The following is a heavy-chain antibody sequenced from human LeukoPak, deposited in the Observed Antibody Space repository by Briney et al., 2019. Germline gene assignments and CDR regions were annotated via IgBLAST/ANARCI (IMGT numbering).Heavy chain of an antibody. D-gene: IGHD2-15*01. V-gene: IGHV4-4*09. Sequence: SETLSLTCTVSGGFSSFYYWTWIRQPPGKGLEWIGNIHTSGSTDYSPSLKSRVTMSIDTSKNQFSLRLSSVTAADTAVYYCARPGQSSWWVHFNYWGQGTLVTVSS. CDR1: GGFSSFYY. CDR2: IHTSGST. CDR3: ARPGQSSWWVHFNY. J-gene: IGHJ4*02.